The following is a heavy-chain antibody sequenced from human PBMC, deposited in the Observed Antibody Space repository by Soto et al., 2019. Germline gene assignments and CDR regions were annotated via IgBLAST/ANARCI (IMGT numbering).Heavy chain of an antibody. CDR1: GNTHTIYF. V-gene: IGHV1-2*02. J-gene: IGHJ4*02. D-gene: IGHD3-10*01. CDR3: ARGGSYYAH. CDR2: INSVSGGT. Sequence: ASVKVSCKASGNTHTIYFIHWLRQARGQGLEWMGWINSVSGGTNYAHKFQGRVTMTRDTSTTTAFMELSGLRSDDTAVCFCARGGSYYAHWGQGTLVTVSS.